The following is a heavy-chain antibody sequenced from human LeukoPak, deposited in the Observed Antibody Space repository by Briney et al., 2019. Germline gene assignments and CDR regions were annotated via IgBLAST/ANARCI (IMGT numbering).Heavy chain of an antibody. CDR3: ARADRLDGSPYLIGP. J-gene: IGHJ5*02. V-gene: IGHV1-2*02. CDR1: GYIFTDYY. CDR2: IDPNSGGA. D-gene: IGHD1-26*01. Sequence: GASVKVSCKASGYIFTDYYVHWIRQAPGQGLEWMGWIDPNSGGAHHAVKFQGRITMTRDTSITTVYMEVSWLTSDDTAIYYCARADRLDGSPYLIGPWGQGTLVAVSS.